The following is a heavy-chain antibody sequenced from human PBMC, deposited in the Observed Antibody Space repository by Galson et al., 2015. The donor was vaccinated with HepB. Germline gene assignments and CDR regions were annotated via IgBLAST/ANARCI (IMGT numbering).Heavy chain of an antibody. CDR1: GFAFSNYA. CDR2: ISGSGDTI. D-gene: IGHD2-15*01. CDR3: ARDRDCSGGSCYVV. V-gene: IGHV3-48*03. J-gene: IGHJ4*02. Sequence: SLRLSCAASGFAFSNYAMSWVRQAPGKGLEWVSSISGSGDTIYYADSVKGRFTISRDNAKNSLYPQMNSLRAEDTAVYYCARDRDCSGGSCYVVWGQGTLVTVSS.